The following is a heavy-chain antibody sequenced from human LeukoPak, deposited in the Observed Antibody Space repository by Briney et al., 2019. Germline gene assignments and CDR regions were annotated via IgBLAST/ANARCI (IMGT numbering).Heavy chain of an antibody. D-gene: IGHD1-26*01. Sequence: PSQTLSLTCTVSGGSISSASYYWSWIRQPAGKGLEWIGRIYTSGSTNYNPSLESRVTISVDTSKNQFSLKLSSVTAADTAVYYCARVGGATLNFDYWGQGTLVTVSS. CDR1: GGSISSASYY. J-gene: IGHJ4*02. CDR2: IYTSGST. V-gene: IGHV4-61*02. CDR3: ARVGGATLNFDY.